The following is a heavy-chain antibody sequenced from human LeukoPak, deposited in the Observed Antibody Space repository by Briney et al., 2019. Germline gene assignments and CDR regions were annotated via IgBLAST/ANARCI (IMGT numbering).Heavy chain of an antibody. V-gene: IGHV3-23*01. CDR1: GFTLSSYA. Sequence: GGSLRLSCAASGFTLSSYAMSWVRQAPGKGLEWVSGISGSGGSTYYADSVKGRFTISRDNSKNTLYLQMNSLRAEDTAVYYCAKDKGAYYYNGMDVWGQGTTVTVSS. CDR2: ISGSGGST. CDR3: AKDKGAYYYNGMDV. D-gene: IGHD3-16*01. J-gene: IGHJ6*02.